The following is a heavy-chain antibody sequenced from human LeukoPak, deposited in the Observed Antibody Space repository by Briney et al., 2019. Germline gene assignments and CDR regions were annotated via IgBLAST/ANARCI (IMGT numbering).Heavy chain of an antibody. CDR1: GYTFTSYV. V-gene: IGHV1-8*03. D-gene: IGHD2-2*01. CDR2: MNPNSGNT. J-gene: IGHJ4*02. Sequence: ASVKVSCKASGYTFTSYVINWVRQATGQGLEWMGWMNPNSGNTGYAQKFQGRVTITRNTSISTAYMELSSLRSEDTAVYYCARGQLLQDFDYWGRGTLVTVSS. CDR3: ARGQLLQDFDY.